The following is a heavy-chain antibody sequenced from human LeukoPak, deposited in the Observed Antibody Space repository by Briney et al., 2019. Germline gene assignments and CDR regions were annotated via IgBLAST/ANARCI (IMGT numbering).Heavy chain of an antibody. CDR2: ISYDGSNK. Sequence: QAGGSLRLSCAASGFTFSSYGMHWVRQAPGKGLEWVAVISYDGSNKYYADSVKGRFTISRDNSKNTLYLQMNSLRAEDTAVYYCAKGGITMVRGVIFYYYYYMDVWGKGTTVTVSS. D-gene: IGHD3-10*01. J-gene: IGHJ6*03. V-gene: IGHV3-30*18. CDR3: AKGGITMVRGVIFYYYYYMDV. CDR1: GFTFSSYG.